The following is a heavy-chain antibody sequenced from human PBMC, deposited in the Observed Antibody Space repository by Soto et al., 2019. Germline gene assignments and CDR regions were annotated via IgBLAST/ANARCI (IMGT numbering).Heavy chain of an antibody. CDR1: GFTFNNYG. CDR2: ISNDGRDK. V-gene: IGHV3-30*18. J-gene: IGHJ3*01. Sequence: QVQLVESGGGVVQPGRSLRRSCAASGFTFNNYGMRWVRQAPGKGLERVATISNDGRDKYYADSVKGRLTISRHNSKNTVYLQRNRLRAEETAVYYCAQDQGMAASHGLDWGQGTMVTVSS. D-gene: IGHD6-13*01. CDR3: AQDQGMAASHGLD.